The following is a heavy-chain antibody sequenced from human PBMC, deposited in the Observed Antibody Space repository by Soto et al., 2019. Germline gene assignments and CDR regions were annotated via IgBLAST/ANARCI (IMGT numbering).Heavy chain of an antibody. Sequence: AASVKVSCKASGYTFTSYYMHWVRQASGQGLDWMGIINPSGGSTSYAQKFQGRVTMTGDTSTSTVYMELSSLRSEDTAVYYCAREPPTYGSGNYYYYGMDVWGQGTTVTVSS. D-gene: IGHD3-10*01. CDR2: INPSGGST. CDR1: GYTFTSYY. V-gene: IGHV1-46*01. CDR3: AREPPTYGSGNYYYYGMDV. J-gene: IGHJ6*02.